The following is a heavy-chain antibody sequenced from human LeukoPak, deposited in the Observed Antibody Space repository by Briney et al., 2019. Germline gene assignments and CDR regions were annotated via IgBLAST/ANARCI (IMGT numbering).Heavy chain of an antibody. V-gene: IGHV1-69*05. Sequence: ASVKVSCKASGGTFSSYAISWVRQAPGQGLEWMGGIIPIFGTANYAQKFQGRVTITTDESTSTAYMELCSLRSEDTAVYYCARGRIEYGSSWYNYWGQGTLVTVSS. J-gene: IGHJ4*02. CDR3: ARGRIEYGSSWYNY. CDR2: IIPIFGTA. D-gene: IGHD6-13*01. CDR1: GGTFSSYA.